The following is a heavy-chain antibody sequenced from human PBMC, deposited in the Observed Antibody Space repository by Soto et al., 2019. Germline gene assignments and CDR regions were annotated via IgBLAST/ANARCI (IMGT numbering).Heavy chain of an antibody. V-gene: IGHV3-15*01. J-gene: IGHJ5*02. CDR1: GFTFSNAW. CDR3: TTEEGYCSGGSCYEGWFDP. D-gene: IGHD2-15*01. CDR2: IKSKTDGGTT. Sequence: GSLRLSCAASGFTFSNAWMSWVRQAPGKGLEWVGRIKSKTDGGTTDYAAPVKGRFTISRDDSKNTPYLQMNSLKTEDTAVYYCTTEEGYCSGGSCYEGWFDPWGQGTLVTVSS.